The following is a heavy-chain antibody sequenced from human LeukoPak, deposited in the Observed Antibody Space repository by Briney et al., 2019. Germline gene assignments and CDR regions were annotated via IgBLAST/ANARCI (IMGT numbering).Heavy chain of an antibody. CDR3: ARIAGSGGYYFDY. D-gene: IGHD3-10*01. Sequence: GGSLRLSCEASGFAFSFFAMSWLRQAPGKGLEGVSTINANSGTRSYAASVRGRFTISRDNSKNTLYLQLNTLRADDTAVYFCARIAGSGGYYFDYWGPGTLVTVSS. V-gene: IGHV3-23*01. CDR1: GFAFSFFA. J-gene: IGHJ4*02. CDR2: INANSGTR.